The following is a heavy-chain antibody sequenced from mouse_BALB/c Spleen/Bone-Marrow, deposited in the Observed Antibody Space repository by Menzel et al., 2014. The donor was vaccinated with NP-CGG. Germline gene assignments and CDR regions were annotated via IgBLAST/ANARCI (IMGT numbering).Heavy chain of an antibody. CDR2: INPYYGST. CDR3: ARRDYGSSYGFAY. CDR1: GYSFTDYI. J-gene: IGHJ3*01. Sequence: EVQLQQSGPELVKPGASVKISCKASGYSFTDYIMLWVKQSHGKSLEWIGNINPYYGSTSYNLKFKGKATLTVDKSSSSVYMQLNSLTSEDSAVYYCARRDYGSSYGFAYWGQGTLVTVSA. V-gene: IGHV1-39*01. D-gene: IGHD1-1*01.